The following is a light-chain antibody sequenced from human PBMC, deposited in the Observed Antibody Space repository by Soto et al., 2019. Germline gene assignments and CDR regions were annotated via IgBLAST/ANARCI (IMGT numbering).Light chain of an antibody. CDR2: GAS. CDR1: QRVSSSY. V-gene: IGKV3-20*01. Sequence: EIVLSQSPGTLSLSPGERATLSCSASQRVSSSYLAWYQQKPGQAPRLLIYGASSRATGIPDRFSGSGSGTDFTLTISRLEPEDFAVYYCQQYGSSLPFTFGPGTKVDIK. J-gene: IGKJ3*01. CDR3: QQYGSSLPFT.